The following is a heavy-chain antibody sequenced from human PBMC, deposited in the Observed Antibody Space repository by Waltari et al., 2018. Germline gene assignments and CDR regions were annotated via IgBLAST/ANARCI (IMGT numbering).Heavy chain of an antibody. J-gene: IGHJ6*02. CDR2: IYYTGST. V-gene: IGHV4-59*01. D-gene: IGHD1-1*01. CDR3: SKLSSYGVYYYGMDV. CDR1: GGSISSNY. Sequence: QVQLQESGPGLVKPSETLSLTCTVSGGSISSNYWSWIRQPPGKGLEWIGYIYYTGSTTYNPSFKSRVTISVDTSKHQFSLKLNSVTAADTAVYYCSKLSSYGVYYYGMDVWGQGTTVTVSS.